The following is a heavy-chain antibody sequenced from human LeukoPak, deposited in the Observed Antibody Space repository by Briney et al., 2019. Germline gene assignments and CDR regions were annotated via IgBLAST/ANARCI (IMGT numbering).Heavy chain of an antibody. Sequence: GRSLRLSCAASGFTFSSYEMNWVRQAPGKGLEWVANIKRDGSEKNYVDSVKGRFTISRDNAKSSLYLQMNSLRVEDTAVYYCARDPSAGSESWGQGTLVTVST. V-gene: IGHV3-7*01. J-gene: IGHJ4*02. D-gene: IGHD6-25*01. CDR1: GFTFSSYE. CDR3: ARDPSAGSES. CDR2: IKRDGSEK.